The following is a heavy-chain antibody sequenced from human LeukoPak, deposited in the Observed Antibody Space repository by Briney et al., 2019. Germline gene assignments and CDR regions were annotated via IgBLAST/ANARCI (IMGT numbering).Heavy chain of an antibody. Sequence: PSETLSLTCTVSGGSISSSSYYWGWIRQPPGKGLEWIGSIYYSGSTYYNPSLKSRVTISVDTSKNQFSLKLSSVTAADTAVYYCARQSGEVGATRFPPYNWFDPWGQGTLVTVSS. J-gene: IGHJ5*02. CDR1: GGSISSSSYY. V-gene: IGHV4-39*07. D-gene: IGHD1-26*01. CDR2: IYYSGST. CDR3: ARQSGEVGATRFPPYNWFDP.